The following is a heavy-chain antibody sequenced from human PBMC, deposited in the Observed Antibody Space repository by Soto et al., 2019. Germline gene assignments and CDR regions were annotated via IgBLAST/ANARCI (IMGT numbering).Heavy chain of an antibody. Sequence: SLRLSCAASGFTFSSYGMHWVRQAPGKGLEWVAVIWYDGSNKYYADSVKGRFTISRDNSKNTLYLQMNSLRAEDTAVYYCARDRPYYGSGGSCYPTGGVDDWGQGTQVTVSS. CDR1: GFTFSSYG. V-gene: IGHV3-33*01. D-gene: IGHD2-15*01. CDR2: IWYDGSNK. CDR3: ARDRPYYGSGGSCYPTGGVDD. J-gene: IGHJ4*02.